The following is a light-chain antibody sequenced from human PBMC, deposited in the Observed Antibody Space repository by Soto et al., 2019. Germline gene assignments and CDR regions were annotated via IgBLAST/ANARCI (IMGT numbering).Light chain of an antibody. Sequence: EIVMTQSPATLSVSPGESAILSCRASQSISSNLAWYQQRPGQSPRLLIYSASTRATGIAARFSGSGSATEFTLTLSRLRSEVFAVYYCQQYSDWFTFGQGTKRAIK. CDR2: SAS. CDR3: QQYSDWFT. V-gene: IGKV3-15*01. J-gene: IGKJ2*01. CDR1: QSISSN.